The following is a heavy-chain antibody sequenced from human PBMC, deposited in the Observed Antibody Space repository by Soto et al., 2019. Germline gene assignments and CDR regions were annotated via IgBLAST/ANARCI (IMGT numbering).Heavy chain of an antibody. J-gene: IGHJ4*02. V-gene: IGHV4-59*12. CDR1: GGSISSYY. CDR2: IYYSGST. Sequence: SETLSLTCTVSGGSISSYYCSWIRQPPGKGLEWIGYIYYSGSTNYNPSLKSRVTISVDTSKNQFSLKLSSVTAADTAVYYCARDADGYNSWAIQYLDNWGQGTLVTVSS. CDR3: ARDADGYNSWAIQYLDN. D-gene: IGHD5-12*01.